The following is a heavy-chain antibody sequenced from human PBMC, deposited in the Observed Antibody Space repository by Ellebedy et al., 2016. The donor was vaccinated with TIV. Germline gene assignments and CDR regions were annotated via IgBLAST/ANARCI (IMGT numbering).Heavy chain of an antibody. V-gene: IGHV1-18*01. CDR1: GYTFTSYG. CDR2: ISAYNGNT. J-gene: IGHJ6*02. CDR3: ARDRSGYDWDYYYYGMDV. D-gene: IGHD5-12*01. Sequence: AASVKVSCKASGYTFTSYGISWVRQAPGQGLEWMGWISAYNGNTNYAQKLQGRVTMTTDTSTSTAYMELRSLRSDDTAVYYCARDRSGYDWDYYYYGMDVWGQGTTVTVSS.